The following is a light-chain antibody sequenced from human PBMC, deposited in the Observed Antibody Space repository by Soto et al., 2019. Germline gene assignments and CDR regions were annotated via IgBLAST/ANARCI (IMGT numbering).Light chain of an antibody. CDR1: QSVRSSY. CDR3: QQYGSSPPRT. V-gene: IGKV3-20*01. CDR2: GAS. J-gene: IGKJ1*01. Sequence: EIVLTQSPGTLSLSPGERATLSCRASQSVRSSYFAWYQQKPGQDPRLLIYGASNRATGIPDSFSGRGSGRDFTFTISRLEPEDFAVYYCQQYGSSPPRTFGQGTKVDIX.